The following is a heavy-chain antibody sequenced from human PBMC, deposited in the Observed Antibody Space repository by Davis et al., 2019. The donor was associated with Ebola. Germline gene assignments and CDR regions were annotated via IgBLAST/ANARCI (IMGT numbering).Heavy chain of an antibody. CDR1: GFHLSAYG. Sequence: GESLKISCAGSGFHLSAYGMHWLRQAPGKGLEWLAYIGYDGSAKYNSDSVKGRDIISKDDSRYTIDLKINSLTVEDTAIFYCARGYGDHCDHWGQGTPVTVTS. V-gene: IGHV3-30*02. J-gene: IGHJ4*02. CDR2: IGYDGSAK. CDR3: ARGYGDHCDH. D-gene: IGHD7-27*01.